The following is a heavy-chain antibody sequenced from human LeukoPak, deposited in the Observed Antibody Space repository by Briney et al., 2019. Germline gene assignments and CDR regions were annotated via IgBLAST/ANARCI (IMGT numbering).Heavy chain of an antibody. CDR2: INHSGST. Sequence: SETLSLTCAAYGGSFSGYYWSWIRQPPGKGLEWIGEINHSGSTNYNPSLKSRVTISVDTSKNQFSLKLSSVTAADTVVYYCARERYYYDSSGYLGGYYFDYWGQGTLVTVSS. CDR1: GGSFSGYY. V-gene: IGHV4-34*01. D-gene: IGHD3-22*01. J-gene: IGHJ4*02. CDR3: ARERYYYDSSGYLGGYYFDY.